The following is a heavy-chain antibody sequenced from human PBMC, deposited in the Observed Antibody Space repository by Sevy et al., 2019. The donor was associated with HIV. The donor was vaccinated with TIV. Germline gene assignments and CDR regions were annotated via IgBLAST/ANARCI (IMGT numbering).Heavy chain of an antibody. CDR1: GSPFNDHA. CDR3: AKDINRGCDGINCYPYYYYFYGLDV. J-gene: IGHJ6*02. D-gene: IGHD2-21*01. V-gene: IGHV3-9*01. Sequence: GGSLRLSCAASGSPFNDHAMHWVRQVPGKGLEWVSGVSWNSRNIGYADSVKGRFTISRDNANHFLYLEMNSLRPEDTAFYYCAKDINRGCDGINCYPYYYYFYGLDVWGQGTTVTVSS. CDR2: VSWNSRNI.